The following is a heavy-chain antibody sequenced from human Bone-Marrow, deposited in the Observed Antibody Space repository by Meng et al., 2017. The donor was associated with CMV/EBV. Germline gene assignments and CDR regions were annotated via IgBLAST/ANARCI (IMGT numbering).Heavy chain of an antibody. V-gene: IGHV1-69*02. CDR1: GGTFSSYT. CDR3: RFYTAMVTGFDY. Sequence: SVKVSCKASGGTFSSYTISWVRQAPGQGLEWMGRIIPILGIANYAQRFQGRVTITADKSTSTAYMELSSLRSEDTAVYYCRFYTAMVTGFDYWGQGTLVTVSS. D-gene: IGHD5-18*01. CDR2: IIPILGIA. J-gene: IGHJ4*02.